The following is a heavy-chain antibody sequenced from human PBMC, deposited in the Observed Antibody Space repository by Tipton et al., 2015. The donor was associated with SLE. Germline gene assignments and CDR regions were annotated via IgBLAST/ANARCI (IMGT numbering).Heavy chain of an antibody. CDR1: GGSISSHY. D-gene: IGHD3-10*01. CDR2: IYYSGST. V-gene: IGHV4-59*11. CDR3: ATSYGSGPNWFDP. J-gene: IGHJ5*02. Sequence: TLSLTCTVSGGSISSHYWSWIRQPPGKGLEWIGYIYYSGSTNYNPFLKSRVTISVDTSKNQFSLKLSSVTAADTAVYYCATSYGSGPNWFDPWGQGTLVTVSS.